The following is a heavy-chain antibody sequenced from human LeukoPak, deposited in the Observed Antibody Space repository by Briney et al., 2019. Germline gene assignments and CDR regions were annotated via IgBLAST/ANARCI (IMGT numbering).Heavy chain of an antibody. Sequence: SETLSLTCTVFGGSISSSSYYWGWIRQSPGKGLEWIGSIYYSGSTYYNPSLKSRVTISVDTSKNQFSLKLSSVTAADTAVYYCASPGEGGNLGYWGQGTLVTVSS. V-gene: IGHV4-39*01. D-gene: IGHD4-23*01. CDR1: GGSISSSSYY. J-gene: IGHJ4*02. CDR3: ASPGEGGNLGY. CDR2: IYYSGST.